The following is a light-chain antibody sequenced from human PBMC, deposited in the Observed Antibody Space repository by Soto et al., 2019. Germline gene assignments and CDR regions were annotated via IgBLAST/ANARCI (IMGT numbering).Light chain of an antibody. CDR2: GAA. V-gene: IGKV3-20*01. J-gene: IGKJ2*01. CDR1: QSVSSSY. Sequence: EIVLTQSPGTLSLSPGERATLSCRASQSVSSSYLAWYQKKPGQAPRLLIYGAASRATGIPDRFSGSGSGTDFTLTISRLEPEDFAVDYCQQYGSSPSGYTFGQGTKLEIK. CDR3: QQYGSSPSGYT.